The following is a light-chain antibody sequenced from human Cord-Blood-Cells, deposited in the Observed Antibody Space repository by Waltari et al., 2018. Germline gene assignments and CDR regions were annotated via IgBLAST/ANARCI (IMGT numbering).Light chain of an antibody. CDR1: QSVSSY. V-gene: IGKV3-11*01. J-gene: IGKJ2*01. CDR2: DAS. CDR3: QQRSNWPGT. Sequence: IVLTQSPATLSLSPGERATLSCRASQSVSSYLAWYQQKPGQAPRLLIYDASNRATGIPARFSGSGSGTDFTLTISSLEPEDFAVYYCQQRSNWPGTFGHGTKLEIK.